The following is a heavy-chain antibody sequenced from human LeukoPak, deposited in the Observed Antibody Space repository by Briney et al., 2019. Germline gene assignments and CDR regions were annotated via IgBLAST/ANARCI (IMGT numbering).Heavy chain of an antibody. CDR1: GFTFSNYW. V-gene: IGHV3-7*01. CDR2: IDEDGSET. D-gene: IGHD1-1*01. J-gene: IGHJ3*01. Sequence: GGSLRLSCEVSGFTFSNYWMMWVRQAPGKGLEWVASIDEDGSETNYLDSVTGRFTVSRDHAKNLLFLQMNSLRAEDTAVYYCVRYGRRANDQPFDVWGQGTMVTVSS. CDR3: VRYGRRANDQPFDV.